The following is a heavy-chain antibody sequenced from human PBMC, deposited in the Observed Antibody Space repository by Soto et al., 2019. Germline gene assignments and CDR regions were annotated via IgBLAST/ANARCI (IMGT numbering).Heavy chain of an antibody. J-gene: IGHJ5*02. V-gene: IGHV4-59*01. Sequence: SETLSLTCAVSGGSISSYYWSWIRQPPGKGLEWIGYIYYSGSTNYNPSLKSRVTISVDTSKNQFSLKLSSVTAADTAVYYCARGRHYYDSSVFWFDPWGKGTLVTVYS. CDR3: ARGRHYYDSSVFWFDP. CDR2: IYYSGST. D-gene: IGHD3-22*01. CDR1: GGSISSYY.